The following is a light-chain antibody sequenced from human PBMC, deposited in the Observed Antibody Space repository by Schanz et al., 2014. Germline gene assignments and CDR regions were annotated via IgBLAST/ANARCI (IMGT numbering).Light chain of an antibody. CDR1: SSDVGGYNY. CDR3: CSYAGSSTLV. Sequence: QSVLTQPPSASGSPGQSVTISCTGTSSDVGGYNYVSWYQQHPGKAPKLMIYEVNKRPSGVSNRFSGSKSGNTASLTVSGLQAEDEADYYCCSYAGSSTLVFGGGTKLTVL. V-gene: IGLV2-8*01. CDR2: EVN. J-gene: IGLJ2*01.